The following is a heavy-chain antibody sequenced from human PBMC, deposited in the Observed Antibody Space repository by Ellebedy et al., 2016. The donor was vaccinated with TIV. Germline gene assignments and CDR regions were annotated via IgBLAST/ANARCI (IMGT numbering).Heavy chain of an antibody. J-gene: IGHJ4*02. D-gene: IGHD3-16*02. V-gene: IGHV3-33*08. CDR1: GFTFSDYY. CDR3: ARDGRYYDYIWGSYRYDY. CDR2: IWYDGSNK. Sequence: GESLKISXAASGFTFSDYYMSWVRQAPGKGLEWVAVIWYDGSNKYYADSVKGRFTISRDNSKNTLYLQMNSLRAEDTAVYYCARDGRYYDYIWGSYRYDYWGQGTLVTVSS.